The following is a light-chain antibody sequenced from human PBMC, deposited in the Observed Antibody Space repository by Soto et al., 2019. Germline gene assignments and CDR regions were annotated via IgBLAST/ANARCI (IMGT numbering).Light chain of an antibody. CDR3: QQRSKWPRT. V-gene: IGKV3-11*01. CDR1: RRVISAC. CDR2: DAS. J-gene: IGKJ4*02. Sequence: SLPPLVLSPVQRATLSSRAGRRVISACLAWYQQKPGQAPRLLIYDASNRATGIPARFSGRGSGTDFTLTISSLQSEDFAVYYCQQRSKWPRTFGGGTKVDIK.